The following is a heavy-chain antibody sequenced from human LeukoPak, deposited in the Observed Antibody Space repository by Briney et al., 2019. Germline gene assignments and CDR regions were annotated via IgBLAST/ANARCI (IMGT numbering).Heavy chain of an antibody. CDR3: ARDPSWGSFAFDI. V-gene: IGHV3-7*01. CDR2: IKQDGSEI. Sequence: ANIKQDGSEINYVDSVKGRFTISRDNAKNSLYLQMKSLRAEDTAVYYCARDPSWGSFAFDIWGQGTMVTVSS. J-gene: IGHJ3*02. D-gene: IGHD3-16*01.